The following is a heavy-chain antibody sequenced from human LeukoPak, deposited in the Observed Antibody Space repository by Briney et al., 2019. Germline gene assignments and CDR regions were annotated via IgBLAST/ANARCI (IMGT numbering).Heavy chain of an antibody. CDR1: GGTFSSYA. V-gene: IGHV1-69*13. D-gene: IGHD2-2*01. Sequence: GASVKVSCKASGGTFSSYAISWVRQAPGQGLEWMGGIIPIFGTANYAQKFQGRVTITADESTSTAYMELSSLRSEDTAVYYCAIKPDIVVVPAAIVDYWGQGTLVTVSS. CDR2: IIPIFGTA. CDR3: AIKPDIVVVPAAIVDY. J-gene: IGHJ4*02.